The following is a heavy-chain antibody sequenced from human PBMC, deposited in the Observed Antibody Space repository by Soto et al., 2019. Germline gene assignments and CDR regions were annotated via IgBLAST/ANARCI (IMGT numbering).Heavy chain of an antibody. CDR1: GGSISSYY. CDR3: ARASSYYDFWSGYYTGHFGMDV. D-gene: IGHD3-3*01. Sequence: TSETLSLTCTVSGGSISSYYWGWIRQPPGKGLEWIGYIYYSGSTNYNPSLKSRVTISVDTSKNQFSLKLSSVTAADTAVYYCARASSYYDFWSGYYTGHFGMDVWGQGTTVTVSS. J-gene: IGHJ6*02. V-gene: IGHV4-59*01. CDR2: IYYSGST.